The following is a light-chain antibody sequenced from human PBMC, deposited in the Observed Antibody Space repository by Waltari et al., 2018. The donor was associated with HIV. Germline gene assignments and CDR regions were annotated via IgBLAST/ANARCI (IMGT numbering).Light chain of an antibody. CDR2: DND. CDR1: RSNVGENY. Sequence: QSVLTQPPSVSAAQGQKVTIPCSGRRSNVGENYVSWYPQLPGPAPKPLFYDNDNRPSGIPDRFAGSKSGTAASLGVTGPQAEDEADYYCGTWDSSLSALVFGGGTKLTVL. J-gene: IGLJ3*02. V-gene: IGLV1-51*01. CDR3: GTWDSSLSALV.